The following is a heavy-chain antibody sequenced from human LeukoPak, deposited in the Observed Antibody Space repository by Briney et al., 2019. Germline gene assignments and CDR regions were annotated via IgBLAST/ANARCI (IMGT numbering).Heavy chain of an antibody. J-gene: IGHJ3*02. V-gene: IGHV4-4*07. Sequence: SETLSLTCTVSGGSISSYYWSWIRQPPGKGLEWIGRIYTSGSTNYNPSLKSRVTMSVDTSKNQFSLKPSSVTAADTAVYYCARLVVITDSVGFDIWGQGTMVTVSS. D-gene: IGHD3-22*01. CDR3: ARLVVITDSVGFDI. CDR2: IYTSGST. CDR1: GGSISSYY.